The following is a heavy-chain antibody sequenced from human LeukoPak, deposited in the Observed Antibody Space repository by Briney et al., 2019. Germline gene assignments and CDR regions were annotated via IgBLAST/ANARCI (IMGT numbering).Heavy chain of an antibody. CDR2: IIPIFGTA. D-gene: IGHD4-23*01. Sequence: VKVSCKASGGTFSSYAISWVRQAPGQGLGWMGRIIPIFGTANYAQKFQGRVTITTDESTSTAYMELSSLRSEDTAVYYCARHDYGGNSDAGYYWGQGTLVTVSS. CDR3: ARHDYGGNSDAGYY. CDR1: GGTFSSYA. J-gene: IGHJ4*02. V-gene: IGHV1-69*13.